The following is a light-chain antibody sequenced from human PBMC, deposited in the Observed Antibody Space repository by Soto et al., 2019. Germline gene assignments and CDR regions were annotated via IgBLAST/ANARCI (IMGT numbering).Light chain of an antibody. CDR3: HQYGTSRWT. Sequence: EIVLTQSPGTLSLSPGERATLSCRASQSVNSNYLAWYQQKSGQAPRLLIYGASSRAADIPDRFSGSGSGTDFTLTISRLEPDDFAVYYCHQYGTSRWTFGQGTKVEIK. V-gene: IGKV3-20*01. J-gene: IGKJ1*01. CDR1: QSVNSNY. CDR2: GAS.